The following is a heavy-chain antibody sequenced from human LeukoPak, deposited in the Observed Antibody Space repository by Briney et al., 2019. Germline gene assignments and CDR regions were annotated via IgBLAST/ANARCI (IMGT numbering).Heavy chain of an antibody. Sequence: GGSLRLSCIASGFSFSNYNINWVRQAPGKGLEWVSSISSSSSYIYYADSVKGRFTISRDNAKNSLYLQMNSLRAEDTAVYYCARDGSGGSFDFDYWGQGTLVTVSS. CDR1: GFSFSNYN. CDR2: ISSSSSYI. D-gene: IGHD2-15*01. V-gene: IGHV3-21*01. CDR3: ARDGSGGSFDFDY. J-gene: IGHJ4*02.